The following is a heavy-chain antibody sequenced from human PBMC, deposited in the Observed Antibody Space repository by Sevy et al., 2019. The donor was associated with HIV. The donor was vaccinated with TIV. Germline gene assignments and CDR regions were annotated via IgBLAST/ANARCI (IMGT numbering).Heavy chain of an antibody. J-gene: IGHJ6*02. CDR1: GFTLSSYA. CDR3: ARVLGYCSGGSCYSVKSYYYYGMDV. V-gene: IGHV3-30-3*01. Sequence: GGSLRLSCAASGFTLSSYAMHWVRQAPGKGLEWVAVISDDGSNKYYADSVKGRFTISRDNSKNTLYLQMNSLRAEDTAVYYCARVLGYCSGGSCYSVKSYYYYGMDVWGQGPTVTVSS. D-gene: IGHD2-15*01. CDR2: ISDDGSNK.